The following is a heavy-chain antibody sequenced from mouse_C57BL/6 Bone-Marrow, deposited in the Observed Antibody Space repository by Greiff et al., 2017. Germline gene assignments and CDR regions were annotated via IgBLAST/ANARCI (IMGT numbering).Heavy chain of an antibody. V-gene: IGHV3-6*01. CDR3: ARERITTVVDGYFDY. J-gene: IGHJ2*01. CDR1: GYSITSGYY. D-gene: IGHD1-1*01. CDR2: ISYDGSN. Sequence: EVKLMESGPGLVKPSQSLSLTCSVTGYSITSGYYWNWIRQFPGNKLEWMGYISYDGSNNYNPSLKNRISITRDTSKNQFFLKLNSVTTEDTATYYCARERITTVVDGYFDYWGQGTTLTVSS.